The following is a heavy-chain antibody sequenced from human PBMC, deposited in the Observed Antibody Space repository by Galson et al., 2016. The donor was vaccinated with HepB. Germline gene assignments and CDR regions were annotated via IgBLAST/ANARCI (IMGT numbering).Heavy chain of an antibody. V-gene: IGHV3-48*01. CDR1: GFTFSSYS. J-gene: IGHJ2*01. CDR2: ISSSSSTI. CDR3: ARLWGNDL. D-gene: IGHD3-16*01. Sequence: SLRLSCAASGFTFSSYSMNWVRQAPGKGLEWVSYISSSSSTIYYADSVKGRFTISRDNAKNSVYLQMNSLRAEDTAVYYCARLWGNDLWGRGTLVTVSS.